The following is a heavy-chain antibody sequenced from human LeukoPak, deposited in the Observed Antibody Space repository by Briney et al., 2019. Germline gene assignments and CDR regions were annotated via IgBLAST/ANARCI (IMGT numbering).Heavy chain of an antibody. V-gene: IGHV4-39*01. J-gene: IGHJ3*02. CDR3: ARHIRGGRIAVAGTTAFDI. D-gene: IGHD6-19*01. CDR1: GGSISSSSYY. CDR2: IYYSGST. Sequence: SETLSLTCTVSGGSISSSSYYWGWIRQPPGKGLEWIGSIYYSGSTNYNPSLKSRVTISVDTSKNQFSLKLSSVTAADTAVYYCARHIRGGRIAVAGTTAFDIWGQGTMVTVSS.